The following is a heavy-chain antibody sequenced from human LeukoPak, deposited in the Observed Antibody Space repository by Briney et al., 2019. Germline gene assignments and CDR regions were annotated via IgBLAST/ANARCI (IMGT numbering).Heavy chain of an antibody. Sequence: SVKVSCKASGGTFSSYAISWVRQAPGQGPEWMGGIIPIFGTANYAQKFQSIDTIATDESTSTAYMELSSLRSEDAAVYYSARGYDYNAFDIWGQGTMVTVSS. CDR1: GGTFSSYA. CDR2: IIPIFGTA. CDR3: ARGYDYNAFDI. J-gene: IGHJ3*02. V-gene: IGHV1-69*05. D-gene: IGHD4-11*01.